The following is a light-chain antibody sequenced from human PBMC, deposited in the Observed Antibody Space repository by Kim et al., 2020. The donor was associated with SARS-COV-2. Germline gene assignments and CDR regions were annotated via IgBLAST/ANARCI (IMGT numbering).Light chain of an antibody. Sequence: GDSVTVTCRASQSISSWLAWYQQKPGKAPKLLIYDVSSLESGVPSRFIGSGSGTEFTLTISSLQPDDFATYYCQQYNSYPSTFGQGTKVEIK. CDR1: QSISSW. CDR2: DVS. CDR3: QQYNSYPST. J-gene: IGKJ1*01. V-gene: IGKV1-5*01.